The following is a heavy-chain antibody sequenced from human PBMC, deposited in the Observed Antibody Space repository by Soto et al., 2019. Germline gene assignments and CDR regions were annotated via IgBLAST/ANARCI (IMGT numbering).Heavy chain of an antibody. V-gene: IGHV3-21*01. Sequence: EVQVVESGGGLVQPGGSLRLSCSFTFSMYSMNWVRQAPGKGLGWVASISSGGSYIKYADSVKGRFTISRDNAKNSVSLQRNSLRVDDTAVYFCTRDQGGSYDSWFDPWGQGTLVTVSS. CDR3: TRDQGGSYDSWFDP. J-gene: IGHJ5*02. CDR1: FTFSMYS. D-gene: IGHD1-26*01. CDR2: ISSGGSYI.